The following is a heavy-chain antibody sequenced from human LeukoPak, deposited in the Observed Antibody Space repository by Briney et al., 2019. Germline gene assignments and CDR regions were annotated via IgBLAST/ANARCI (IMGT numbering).Heavy chain of an antibody. Sequence: GGSLRLSCAASGFTFSSYGMHWVRQAPGKGLEWVAFIHYDGSSKYYADSVKGRFTISRDNSKNTLYLQMNSLRAEDTAVYYCAKDVGIAAAGTPRIFDYWGQGTLVTVSS. CDR2: IHYDGSSK. V-gene: IGHV3-30*02. J-gene: IGHJ4*02. D-gene: IGHD6-13*01. CDR3: AKDVGIAAAGTPRIFDY. CDR1: GFTFSSYG.